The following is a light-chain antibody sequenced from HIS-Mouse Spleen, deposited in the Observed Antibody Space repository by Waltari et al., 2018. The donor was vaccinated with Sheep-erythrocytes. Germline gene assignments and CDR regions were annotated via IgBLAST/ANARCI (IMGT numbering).Light chain of an antibody. CDR3: AAWDDSLNGYV. V-gene: IGLV1-44*01. CDR1: SSNIGSNT. J-gene: IGLJ1*01. CDR2: SNN. Sequence: QSVLTQPPSASGTPGQRVTISCSGSSSNIGSNTVNWYQQLPGPAPKLLIYSNNQRPSVVPDRVSGSKSGTSASLAISGLQSEDEADYYCAAWDDSLNGYVFGTGTKVTVL.